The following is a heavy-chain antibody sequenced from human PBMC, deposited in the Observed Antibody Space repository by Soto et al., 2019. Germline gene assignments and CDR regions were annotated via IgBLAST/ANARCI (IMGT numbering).Heavy chain of an antibody. CDR1: GGSISSGGYY. CDR3: ARVHILTGPSTFDY. V-gene: IGHV4-31*03. Sequence: QVQLQESGPGLVKPSQTLSLTCTVSGGSISSGGYYWSWIRQHPGKGLEWIGYIYYSGSTYYNPSLKSRVTTSVDTSKNQFSLKLSSVTAADTAVYYCARVHILTGPSTFDYWGQGTLVTVSS. CDR2: IYYSGST. J-gene: IGHJ4*02. D-gene: IGHD3-9*01.